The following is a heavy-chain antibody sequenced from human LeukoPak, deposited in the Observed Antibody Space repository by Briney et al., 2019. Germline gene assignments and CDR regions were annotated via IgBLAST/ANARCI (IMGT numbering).Heavy chain of an antibody. CDR3: AREKIGTGTVLGKDYYYMDV. D-gene: IGHD3-16*01. CDR2: MFYSGST. CDR1: GGSISSYY. J-gene: IGHJ6*03. Sequence: SETLSLTCTVSGGSISSYYWGWIRQPPGKGLEWIGSMFYSGSTNYKPSLKSRVTISVDTSKNQFSLKLSSVTAADTAMYYCAREKIGTGTVLGKDYYYMDVWGKGTTVTVSS. V-gene: IGHV4-59*12.